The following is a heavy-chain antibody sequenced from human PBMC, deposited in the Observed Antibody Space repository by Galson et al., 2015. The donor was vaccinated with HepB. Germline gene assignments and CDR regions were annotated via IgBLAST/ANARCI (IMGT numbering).Heavy chain of an antibody. V-gene: IGHV1-18*01. CDR2: ISANNDNT. CDR1: GYTFSTYG. Sequence: SVKVSCKASGYTFSTYGISWVRQAPGQGLEWMGWISANNDNTNYAQRFQGRVTMTTDTSTGTAYMELRSLRSDDTAVYYCAMGSGSGYNWFDPWGQGTLVTVSS. CDR3: AMGSGSGYNWFDP. D-gene: IGHD3-10*01. J-gene: IGHJ5*02.